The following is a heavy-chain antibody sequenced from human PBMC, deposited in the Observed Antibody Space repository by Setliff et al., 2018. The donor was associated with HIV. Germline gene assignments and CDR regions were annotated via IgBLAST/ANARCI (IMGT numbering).Heavy chain of an antibody. J-gene: IGHJ4*02. CDR3: VADYRGNSILDS. V-gene: IGHV1-58*02. CDR1: GFTFTSSA. D-gene: IGHD2-21*02. CDR2: IVVGSGNT. Sequence: SVKVSCKASGFTFTSSAMQWVRQARGQRLEWIGWIVVGSGNTNYAQKFQERVTITRDMSTSTAYMELSRLRSDDTAVYYCVADYRGNSILDSWGQGTLVTVSS.